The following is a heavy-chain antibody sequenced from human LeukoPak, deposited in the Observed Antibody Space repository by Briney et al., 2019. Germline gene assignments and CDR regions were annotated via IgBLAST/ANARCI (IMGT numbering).Heavy chain of an antibody. CDR3: ARERPRYYYGSGSSIDY. J-gene: IGHJ4*02. CDR1: GGSISSSSYY. Sequence: PSETLSLTCTVSGGSISSSSYYWGWIRQPPGKVLEWIGSIYYSGSTYYNPSLKSRVTISVDTSKNQFSLKLSSVTAADTAVYYCARERPRYYYGSGSSIDYWGQGTLVTVSS. CDR2: IYYSGST. V-gene: IGHV4-39*07. D-gene: IGHD3-10*01.